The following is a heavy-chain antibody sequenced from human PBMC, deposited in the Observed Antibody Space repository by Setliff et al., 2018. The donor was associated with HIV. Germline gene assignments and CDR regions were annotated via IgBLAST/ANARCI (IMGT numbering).Heavy chain of an antibody. CDR2: FDPEDGET. Sequence: ASVKVSCKVSGYTLTELSMHWVRQAPGKGLEWMGGFDPEDGETIYAQKFQGRVTMTEDTSTDTAYMELSSLRSEDTAVYYCVRGHCNSDKCWYTWFDPWGQGTLVTVSS. J-gene: IGHJ5*02. CDR1: GYTLTELS. CDR3: VRGHCNSDKCWYTWFDP. D-gene: IGHD2-2*01. V-gene: IGHV1-24*01.